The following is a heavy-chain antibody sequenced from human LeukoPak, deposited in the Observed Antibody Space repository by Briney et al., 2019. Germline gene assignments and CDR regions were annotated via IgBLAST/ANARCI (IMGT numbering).Heavy chain of an antibody. J-gene: IGHJ5*02. CDR3: AKVGDRLRNFGLFRGPYNWFGP. V-gene: IGHV1-18*04. CDR1: GYTFTSYG. Sequence: ASVKVSCKASGYTFTSYGISWVRQAPGQGLEWMGWISAYNGNTNYAQKLQGRVTMTTDTSTSTDYMELRGLRFDDPAVYSCAKVGDRLRNFGLFRGPYNWFGPWGQGTLGTGSP. D-gene: IGHD3-9*01. CDR2: ISAYNGNT.